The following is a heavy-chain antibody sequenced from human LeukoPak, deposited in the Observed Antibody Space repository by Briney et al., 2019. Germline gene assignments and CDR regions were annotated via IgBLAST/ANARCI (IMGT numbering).Heavy chain of an antibody. J-gene: IGHJ6*02. Sequence: ASVKVSCKASGYTFTGYYMHWVRQAPGQGLEWMGWINPNSGGTNYAQKFQGRVTMTRDTSISTAYMELSRLRSDDTAVYYCARRKGSTNYYYYGMEVWGQGTTVTVSS. CDR2: INPNSGGT. CDR3: ARRKGSTNYYYYGMEV. CDR1: GYTFTGYY. V-gene: IGHV1-2*02.